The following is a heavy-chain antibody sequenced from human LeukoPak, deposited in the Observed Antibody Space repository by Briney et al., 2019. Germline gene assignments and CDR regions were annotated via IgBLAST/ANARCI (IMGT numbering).Heavy chain of an antibody. Sequence: PSETLSLTCTVSGGSISSGSYYWSWIRQPAGKGLEWIGRIYTSGSTNYDPSLKSRVTMSVDTSKNQFSLKLSSVTAADTAVYYCASTPGDILTGYYYFDYWGQGTLVTVSS. J-gene: IGHJ4*02. V-gene: IGHV4-61*02. D-gene: IGHD3-9*01. CDR2: IYTSGST. CDR1: GGSISSGSYY. CDR3: ASTPGDILTGYYYFDY.